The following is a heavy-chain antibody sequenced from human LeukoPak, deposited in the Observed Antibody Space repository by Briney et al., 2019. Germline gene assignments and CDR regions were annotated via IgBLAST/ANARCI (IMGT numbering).Heavy chain of an antibody. J-gene: IGHJ4*02. CDR1: GYTFTAYY. CDR2: INPNSGGT. V-gene: IGHV1-2*02. CDR3: ARAPLGLPFDY. Sequence: GASVKVSCTPSGYTFTAYYMHWVPQAPGQGLEWMSWINPNSGGTNYAQKFQGRVTMTRDTSISTAYMELSRLTSDDTAVYYCARAPLGLPFDYWGQGSLGTVSS.